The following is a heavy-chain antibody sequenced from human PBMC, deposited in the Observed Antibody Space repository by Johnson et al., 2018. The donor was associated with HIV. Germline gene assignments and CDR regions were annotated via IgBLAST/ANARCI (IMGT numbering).Heavy chain of an antibody. CDR3: AKDDQNYYGSGSYYDAFDI. CDR1: GFTFSSYP. CDR2: ISYDGSNK. J-gene: IGHJ3*02. D-gene: IGHD3-10*01. Sequence: VQLLESGGGVVQPGRSLRLSCAASGFTFSSYPMHWVRQAPGKGLEWVAVISYDGSNKYYADSVKGRFTISRDNSKNTLYLQMNSLRAEDTAVYYCAKDDQNYYGSGSYYDAFDIWGQGTMVTVSS. V-gene: IGHV3-30*04.